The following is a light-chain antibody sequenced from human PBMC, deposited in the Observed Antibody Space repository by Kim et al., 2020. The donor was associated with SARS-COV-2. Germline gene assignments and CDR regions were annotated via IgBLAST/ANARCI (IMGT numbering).Light chain of an antibody. V-gene: IGLV3-21*04. J-gene: IGLJ1*01. CDR1: NIGSKS. CDR3: QVWDSSSDRLYV. CDR2: YDS. Sequence: PGKTARITCGGNNIGSKSVHWYQRKPGQAPVLVIYYDSDRPSGIPERFSGSNSGNTATLTISRVEAGDEADYYCQVWDSSSDRLYVFGTGTKVTVL.